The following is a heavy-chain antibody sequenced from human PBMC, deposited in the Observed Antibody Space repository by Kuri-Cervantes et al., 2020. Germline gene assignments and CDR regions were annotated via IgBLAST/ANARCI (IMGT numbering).Heavy chain of an antibody. J-gene: IGHJ4*02. CDR2: MYYSGST. CDR1: GGSFSNYY. CDR3: ARLGGADYDFWSGYLLYFDY. V-gene: IGHV4-39*01. Sequence: SETLSLTCGVFGGSFSNYYWNWIRQPPGKGLEWIGSMYYSGSTYYNPSLKSRVTMSVDTSKNQFSLKLSSVTAADTAVYYCARLGGADYDFWSGYLLYFDYWGRGTLVTVSS. D-gene: IGHD3-3*01.